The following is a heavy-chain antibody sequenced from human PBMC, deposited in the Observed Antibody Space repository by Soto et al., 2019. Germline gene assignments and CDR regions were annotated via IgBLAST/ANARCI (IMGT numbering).Heavy chain of an antibody. Sequence: GGSLRLSCAASGFTFSDYGIDWIRQAPGKGLEWVAVISHEGGTQYYADSVRGRFTVSRDNAKNSLYLQMNSLRAEDTAVYYCARDLVGIVGATPWNYFDYWGQGTLVTVSS. CDR3: ARDLVGIVGATPWNYFDY. D-gene: IGHD1-26*01. J-gene: IGHJ4*02. CDR2: ISHEGGTQ. V-gene: IGHV3-33*08. CDR1: GFTFSDYG.